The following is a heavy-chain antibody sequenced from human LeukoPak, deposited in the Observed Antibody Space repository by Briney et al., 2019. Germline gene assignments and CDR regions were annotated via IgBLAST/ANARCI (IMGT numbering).Heavy chain of an antibody. CDR2: IYTSGST. CDR1: GGSISSGSYY. CDR3: ARDASGRKDY. V-gene: IGHV4-61*02. D-gene: IGHD1-26*01. J-gene: IGHJ4*02. Sequence: SETLSPTCTVSGGSISSGSYYWSWIRQPAGKGLEWIGRIYTSGSTNYNPSLKSRVTISVDTSKNQFSLKLSSVTAADTAVYYCARDASGRKDYWGQGTLVTVSS.